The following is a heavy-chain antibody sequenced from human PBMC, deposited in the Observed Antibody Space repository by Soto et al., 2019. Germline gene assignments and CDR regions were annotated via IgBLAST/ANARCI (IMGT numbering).Heavy chain of an antibody. V-gene: IGHV1-69*06. Sequence: QVPLVQSGAEVKKPGSSVKVSCKASGGTFSSYAISWVRQAPGQGLEWMGGIIPIFGTANYAQKFQGRVTITADKSTSTAYMELSSLRSEDTAVYYCARENLGSSSWYYYYGMDVWGQGTTVTVSS. D-gene: IGHD6-13*01. J-gene: IGHJ6*02. CDR1: GGTFSSYA. CDR2: IIPIFGTA. CDR3: ARENLGSSSWYYYYGMDV.